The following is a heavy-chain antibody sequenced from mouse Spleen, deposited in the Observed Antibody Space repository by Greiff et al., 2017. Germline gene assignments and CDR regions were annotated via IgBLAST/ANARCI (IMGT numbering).Heavy chain of an antibody. CDR3: TTYYYGPWFAY. D-gene: IGHD1-1*01. V-gene: IGHV1-15*01. CDR2: IDPETGGT. CDR1: GYTFTDYE. Sequence: QVQLQQSGAELVRPGASVTLSCKASGYTFTDYEMHWVKQTPVHGLEWIGAIDPETGGTAYNQKFKGKATLTADKSSSTAYMELRSLTSEDSAVYYCTTYYYGPWFAYWGQGTLVTVSA. J-gene: IGHJ3*01.